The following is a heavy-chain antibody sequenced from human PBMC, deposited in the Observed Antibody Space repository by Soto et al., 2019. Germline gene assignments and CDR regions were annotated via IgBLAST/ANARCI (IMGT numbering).Heavy chain of an antibody. CDR2: IVVGSSKT. CDR1: GFTFSSSA. CDR3: AGRYCSGGSCYNYYGMAV. V-gene: IGHV1-58*01. J-gene: IGHJ6*02. Sequence: VSCTASGFTFSSSAVQWVRQARGQRREWIGWIVVGSSKTNYAQKFQERVTITRDMSTSTAYRALSSLRSEDTTVYYCAGRYCSGGSCYNYYGMAVWGQGTTVTVSS. D-gene: IGHD2-15*01.